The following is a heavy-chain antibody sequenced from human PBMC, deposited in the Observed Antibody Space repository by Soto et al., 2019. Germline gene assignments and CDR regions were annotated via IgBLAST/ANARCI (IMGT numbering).Heavy chain of an antibody. CDR3: ARLDLEYSSSTETVQRGI. CDR2: IDPSDSYT. V-gene: IGHV5-10-1*01. Sequence: GESLKISCKGSGYSFTSYWISWVRQMPGKGLEWMGRIDPSDSYTNYSPSFQGHVTISADKSISTAYLQWSSLKASDTAMYYCARLDLEYSSSTETVQRGIWGQGTLGTVSS. D-gene: IGHD6-6*01. CDR1: GYSFTSYW. J-gene: IGHJ4*02.